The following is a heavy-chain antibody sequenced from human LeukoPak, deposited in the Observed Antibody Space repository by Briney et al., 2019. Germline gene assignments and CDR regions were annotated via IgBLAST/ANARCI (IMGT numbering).Heavy chain of an antibody. J-gene: IGHJ6*02. CDR1: GDSISSDY. V-gene: IGHV4-59*01. Sequence: PSETLSLTCTVSGDSISSDYWSWIRQPPGKGLEWIGYIYYSGSTTYNPSLKSCVTISVDTSKNHFSLKLSSVTAADTAMYYCARLGSGWDYYYYGMDVWGQGTTVTVSS. CDR2: IYYSGST. D-gene: IGHD6-19*01. CDR3: ARLGSGWDYYYYGMDV.